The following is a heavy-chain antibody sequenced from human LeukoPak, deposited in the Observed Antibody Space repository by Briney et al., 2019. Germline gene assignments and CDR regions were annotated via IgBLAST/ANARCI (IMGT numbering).Heavy chain of an antibody. CDR1: GYTFTSYA. J-gene: IGHJ6*03. CDR2: INTNTGNP. CDR3: ARLYGDYDYYYYYMDV. D-gene: IGHD4-17*01. V-gene: IGHV7-4-1*02. Sequence: GASVKVSCKASGYTFTSYAMNWVRQAPGQGLEWMGWINTNTGNPTYAQGFTGRFVFSLDTSVSTAYLQISSLKAEDTAVYYCARLYGDYDYYYYYMDVWGKGTTVTVSS.